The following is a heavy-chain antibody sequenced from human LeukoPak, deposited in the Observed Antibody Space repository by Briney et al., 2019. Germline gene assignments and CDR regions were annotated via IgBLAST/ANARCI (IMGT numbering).Heavy chain of an antibody. CDR2: ISSSSSTI. J-gene: IGHJ3*02. V-gene: IGHV3-48*01. CDR3: ARSYDFWSGYYDAFDI. D-gene: IGHD3-3*01. CDR1: GFTFSGYS. Sequence: GGSLRLSCAASGFTFSGYSMNWVRQAPGKGLEWVSYISSSSSTIYYADSVKGRFTISRDNAKNSLYLQMNGLRAEDTAVYYCARSYDFWSGYYDAFDIWGQGTMVTVSS.